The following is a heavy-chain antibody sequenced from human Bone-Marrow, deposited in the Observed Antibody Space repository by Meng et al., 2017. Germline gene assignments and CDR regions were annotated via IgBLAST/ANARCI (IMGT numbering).Heavy chain of an antibody. CDR1: GFSFRSYA. CDR2: INSNGGDI. J-gene: IGHJ4*02. CDR3: ARQYSYGSVDY. V-gene: IGHV3-64*01. D-gene: IGHD5-18*01. Sequence: EVQLVESGGGLVQPGGSLRLSCAASGFSFRSYAMHWVRQAPGKELEHVAAINSNGGDIHYANSVKGRFIISRDNAKNTLFLQMNSLRAEDTAVYYCARQYSYGSVDYWGQGTLVTVSS.